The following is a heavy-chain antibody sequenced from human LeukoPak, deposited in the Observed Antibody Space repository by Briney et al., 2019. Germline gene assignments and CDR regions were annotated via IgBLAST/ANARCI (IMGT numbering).Heavy chain of an antibody. CDR3: ARDRYGDYVGSSAFDI. J-gene: IGHJ3*02. CDR1: GYTFTRYY. V-gene: IGHV1-2*02. D-gene: IGHD4-17*01. CDR2: INPTSGGT. Sequence: AAVKVSCKPSGYTFTRYYMHWVRQAPAQGLEWMGWINPTSGGTNDAKKFQGRVTKTRDTSISTAYMELSRLRSDDTAVYYCARDRYGDYVGSSAFDIWGQGTMVTVSS.